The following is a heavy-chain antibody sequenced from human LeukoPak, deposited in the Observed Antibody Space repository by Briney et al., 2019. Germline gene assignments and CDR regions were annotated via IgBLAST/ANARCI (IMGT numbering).Heavy chain of an antibody. CDR2: IIPIFGTA. CDR1: GGTFSSYA. V-gene: IGHV1-69*06. D-gene: IGHD5-12*01. Sequence: SVKVSCKASGGTFSSYAISWVRQAPGQGLEWMGGIIPIFGTANYAQKFQGRVTITADKSTSTAYMELSSLRSEDTAVYHCARESIKGALDAFDIWGQGTMVTVSS. J-gene: IGHJ3*02. CDR3: ARESIKGALDAFDI.